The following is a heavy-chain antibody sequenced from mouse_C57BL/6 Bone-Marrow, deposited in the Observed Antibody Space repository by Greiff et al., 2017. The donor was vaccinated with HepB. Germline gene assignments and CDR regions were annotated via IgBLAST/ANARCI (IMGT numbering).Heavy chain of an antibody. V-gene: IGHV1-52*01. CDR1: GYTFTSYW. CDR3: ARSGYHGSSLYYYAMDY. D-gene: IGHD1-1*01. J-gene: IGHJ4*01. Sequence: QVQLQQPGAELVRPGSSVKLSCKASGYTFTSYWMHWVKQRPIQGLEWIGNIDPSDSETHYNQKFKDKATLTVDKSSSTAYMQLSSLTSEDSAVYYCARSGYHGSSLYYYAMDYWGQGTSVTVSS. CDR2: IDPSDSET.